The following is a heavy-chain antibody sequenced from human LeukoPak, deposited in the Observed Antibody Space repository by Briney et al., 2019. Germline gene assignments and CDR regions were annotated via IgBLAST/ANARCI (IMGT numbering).Heavy chain of an antibody. V-gene: IGHV3-33*01. Sequence: GRSLRLSCAASGFTFSSYGVHWVRQAPGKGLEWVAVIWYDGSNKYYADSVKGRFTISRDNSKNTLYLQMNSLRAEDTAVYYCAREGYGDSYFDYWGQGTLVTVSS. CDR3: AREGYGDSYFDY. D-gene: IGHD4-17*01. CDR1: GFTFSSYG. CDR2: IWYDGSNK. J-gene: IGHJ4*02.